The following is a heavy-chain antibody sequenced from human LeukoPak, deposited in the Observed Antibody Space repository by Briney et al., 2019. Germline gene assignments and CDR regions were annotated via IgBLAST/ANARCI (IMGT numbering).Heavy chain of an antibody. Sequence: ASVKVSCKASGYXFTSHYIHWVRHAPGQGLEWMGMISPSGGSTSYPQKFQGRVTMTRDTSTTTVYMELSSLRSEDTAVYFCARDGVAGTYYFDYWGQGTPVTVSS. CDR3: ARDGVAGTYYFDY. J-gene: IGHJ4*02. CDR2: ISPSGGST. D-gene: IGHD6-19*01. CDR1: GYXFTSHY. V-gene: IGHV1-46*01.